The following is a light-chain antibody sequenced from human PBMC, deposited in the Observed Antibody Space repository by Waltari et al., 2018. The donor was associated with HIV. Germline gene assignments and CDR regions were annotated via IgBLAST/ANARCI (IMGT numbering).Light chain of an antibody. CDR1: SSNIGNNA. V-gene: IGLV1-36*01. Sequence: QSVLTQPPSVSEAPRQRVTISCSGSSSNIGNNAVNWYQQRPGKAPKLLIYYDVLLPSGVSDRFSGSKSGTSASLAISGLQSEDEADYYCAAAWDDSLNGPVFGGGTKLTVL. CDR3: AAAWDDSLNGPV. J-gene: IGLJ2*01. CDR2: YDV.